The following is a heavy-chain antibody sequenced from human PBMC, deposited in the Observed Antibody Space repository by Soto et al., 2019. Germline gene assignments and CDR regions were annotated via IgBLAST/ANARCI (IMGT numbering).Heavy chain of an antibody. CDR2: ISPSGST. J-gene: IGHJ4*02. D-gene: IGHD3-16*01. CDR3: ARLRFYDMGRPIS. V-gene: IGHV4-4*02. CDR1: GHSISSTDW. Sequence: QVQLQESGPEVVKPSGTLSLTCTVSGHSISSTDWWSWVRQPPGKVLEWIGEISPSGSTNYNPSLKSRVIIILHQSTIKYSLSLNSVTAADTAMYDCARLRFYDMGRPISWGEGTLVTVSS.